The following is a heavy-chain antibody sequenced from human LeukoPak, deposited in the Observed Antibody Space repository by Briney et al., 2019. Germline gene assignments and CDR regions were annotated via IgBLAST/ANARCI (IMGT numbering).Heavy chain of an antibody. D-gene: IGHD3-9*01. CDR1: GFTFRTYA. CDR2: ISGAGGST. V-gene: IGHV3-23*01. J-gene: IGHJ4*02. CDR3: AKYAGYYDILTGYYYFDY. Sequence: GGSLRLSCAASGFTFRTYAMSWVRQAPGKGLEWVSSISGAGGSTYYADSVKGRFTISRDNSKNTLYLQMNSLRAEDTAVYYCAKYAGYYDILTGYYYFDYWGQGTLVTVSS.